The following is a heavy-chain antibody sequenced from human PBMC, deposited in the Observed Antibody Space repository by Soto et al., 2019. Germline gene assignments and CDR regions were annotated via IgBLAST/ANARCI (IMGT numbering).Heavy chain of an antibody. V-gene: IGHV4-38-2*02. D-gene: IGHD2-15*01. Sequence: SETLSLTCTVPGGSISSRYHWAWIRPPPGMRLEWVASIFHTGTTYYNPSLPSRVTISLDTSKNQFSLKLTSVTAADSAVYSCARTDNVGYFPFCGQGTLVTVSS. J-gene: IGHJ4*02. CDR3: ARTDNVGYFPF. CDR2: IFHTGTT. CDR1: GGSISSRYH.